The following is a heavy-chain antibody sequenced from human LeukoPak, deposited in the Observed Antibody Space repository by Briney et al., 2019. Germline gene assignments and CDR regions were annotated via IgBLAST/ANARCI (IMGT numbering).Heavy chain of an antibody. Sequence: GASVTVSCKASGYTFTSDDINWVRQTTGQGLEWMGWMNPNSGNTGYAQKFQGRVTMTRNTSISTAYMELSSLRSEDTAVYYCARGPYIVVVPAADQNRYYYMDVWGKGTTVTVSS. CDR1: GYTFTSDD. D-gene: IGHD2-2*01. V-gene: IGHV1-8*01. J-gene: IGHJ6*03. CDR3: ARGPYIVVVPAADQNRYYYMDV. CDR2: MNPNSGNT.